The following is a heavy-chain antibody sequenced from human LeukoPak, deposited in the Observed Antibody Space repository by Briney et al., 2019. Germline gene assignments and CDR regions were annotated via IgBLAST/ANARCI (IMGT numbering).Heavy chain of an antibody. Sequence: SETLSLTCTVSGGSISSSSYYWGWIRQPPGKGLEWIGSIYYSGSTYYNPSLKSRVTISVDTSKNQFSLKLSSVTAADTAVYYCASEPSKLGIFDYWGQGTLVTVSS. D-gene: IGHD7-27*01. V-gene: IGHV4-39*07. J-gene: IGHJ4*02. CDR3: ASEPSKLGIFDY. CDR2: IYYSGST. CDR1: GGSISSSSYY.